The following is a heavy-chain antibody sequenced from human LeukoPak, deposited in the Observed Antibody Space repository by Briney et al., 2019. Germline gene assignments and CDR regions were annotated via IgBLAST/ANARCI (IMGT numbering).Heavy chain of an antibody. V-gene: IGHV4-59*01. Sequence: PSETLSLTRTVSGGFITAYYWSWIRQRPGKGLEWIGYVYYSGSTEYNPSLRSRITISLEMSKQQFSLNLTSVTAADTAIYYCASNTGTVFDYWGQGALVTVSS. CDR3: ASNTGTVFDY. D-gene: IGHD7-27*01. CDR2: VYYSGST. CDR1: GGFITAYY. J-gene: IGHJ4*02.